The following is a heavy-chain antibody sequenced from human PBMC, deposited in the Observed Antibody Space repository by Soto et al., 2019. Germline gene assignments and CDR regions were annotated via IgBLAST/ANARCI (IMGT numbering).Heavy chain of an antibody. J-gene: IGHJ5*02. V-gene: IGHV4-39*01. Sequence: SETLSLTCTVSGGSISSSSYYWGWIRQPPGKGLEWIGSIYYSGSTYYNPSLKSRVTMSVDTSKNQFSLKLSSVTAADTAVYYCARHPRPHRFDPWGQGTLVTVSS. CDR1: GGSISSSSYY. CDR3: ARHPRPHRFDP. CDR2: IYYSGST.